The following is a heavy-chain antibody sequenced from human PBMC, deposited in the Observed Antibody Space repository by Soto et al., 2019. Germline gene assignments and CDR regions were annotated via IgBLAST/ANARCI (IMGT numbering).Heavy chain of an antibody. Sequence: PGGSLRLSCTASGFTFGDYAMSWFRQAPGKGLEWVGFIRSKAYGGTTEYAASVKGRLTISRDDSKSIAYLQMNSLKTEDTAVYYCTRDRSSSWYYYYYGMDVWGQGTTVTVSS. CDR2: IRSKAYGGTT. CDR3: TRDRSSSWYYYYYGMDV. D-gene: IGHD6-13*01. J-gene: IGHJ6*02. CDR1: GFTFGDYA. V-gene: IGHV3-49*03.